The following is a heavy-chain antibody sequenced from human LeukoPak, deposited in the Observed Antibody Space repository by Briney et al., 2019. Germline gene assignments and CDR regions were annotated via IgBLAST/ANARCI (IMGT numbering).Heavy chain of an antibody. CDR1: GGSIRSGDYY. Sequence: PSETLSLTCTVSGGSIRSGDYYWSWIRQPPGKGLEWIGYIYYSGSTYYNPSLKSRITISVDMSKNQFSLKLSSVTAADTAVYYCARFPSFSSSWLYYYYYYMDVWGKGTTVTVSS. CDR2: IYYSGST. V-gene: IGHV4-30-4*08. J-gene: IGHJ6*03. D-gene: IGHD6-13*01. CDR3: ARFPSFSSSWLYYYYYYMDV.